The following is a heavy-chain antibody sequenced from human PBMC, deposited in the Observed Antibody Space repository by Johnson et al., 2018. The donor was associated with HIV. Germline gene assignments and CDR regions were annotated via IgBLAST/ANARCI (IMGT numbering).Heavy chain of an antibody. V-gene: IGHV3-30*18. Sequence: QVQLVESGGGVVQPGRSLRLSCEASQFTFSSYGMHWVRQAPDKGLEWVAAISFAGTIKYYADSVKGRFTISRDNSKNTLYLQMNSLRAEDTAVYYCAKCGDADAFDIWGQGTMVTVSS. CDR1: QFTFSSYG. J-gene: IGHJ3*02. D-gene: IGHD3-10*01. CDR2: ISFAGTIK. CDR3: AKCGDADAFDI.